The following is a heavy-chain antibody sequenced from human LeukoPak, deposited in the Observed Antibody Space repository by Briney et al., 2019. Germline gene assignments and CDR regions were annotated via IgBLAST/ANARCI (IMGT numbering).Heavy chain of an antibody. V-gene: IGHV3-74*01. D-gene: IGHD6-19*01. Sequence: GGSLRLSCSASGFTFSSYWMHWVRQTPEKGLVWVSRIDSDGSSTIYADSVKGRFTISRDNAKNTLFLQMNSLRAEDTAVYYCARGRWLGPLDYWGQGTLVTVSS. CDR3: ARGRWLGPLDY. J-gene: IGHJ4*02. CDR1: GFTFSSYW. CDR2: IDSDGSST.